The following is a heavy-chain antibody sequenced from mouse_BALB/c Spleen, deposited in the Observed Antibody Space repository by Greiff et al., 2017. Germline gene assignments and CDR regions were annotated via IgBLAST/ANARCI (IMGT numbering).Heavy chain of an antibody. CDR3: ASNYYGSSRSFDY. Sequence: EVKVVESGPSLVKPSQTLSLTCSVTGDSITSGYWNWIRKFPGNKLEYMGYISYSGSTYYNPSLKSRISITRDTSKNQYYLQLNSVTTEDTATYYCASNYYGSSRSFDYWGQGTTLTVSS. V-gene: IGHV3-8*02. CDR1: GDSITSGY. D-gene: IGHD1-1*01. J-gene: IGHJ2*01. CDR2: ISYSGST.